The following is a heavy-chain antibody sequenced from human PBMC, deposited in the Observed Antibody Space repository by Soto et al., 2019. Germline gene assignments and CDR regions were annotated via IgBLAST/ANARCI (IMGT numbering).Heavy chain of an antibody. CDR2: IYYSGST. CDR3: ARDGIVGATNWFDP. CDR1: GGSISSGGYY. J-gene: IGHJ5*02. V-gene: IGHV4-31*03. D-gene: IGHD1-26*01. Sequence: SETLSLTCTVSGGSISSGGYYWSWIRQHPGKGLEWIGYIYYSGSTYYNPSLKSRVTISVDTSKNQFSLKLSSVTAADTAVYYCARDGIVGATNWFDPWGQGTLVTVSS.